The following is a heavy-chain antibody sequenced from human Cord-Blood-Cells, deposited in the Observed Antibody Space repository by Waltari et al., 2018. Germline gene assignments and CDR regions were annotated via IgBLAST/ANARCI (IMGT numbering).Heavy chain of an antibody. Sequence: QVQLQQWGAGLLKPSETLSLTCAVYGGSFSGSYWSWIRQPPGKGLEWIGEINHSGSTNYNPSLKSRVTISVDTSKNQFSLKLSSVTAADTAVYYCASMTTVTTRGVGDAFDIWGQGTMVTVSS. CDR3: ASMTTVTTRGVGDAFDI. CDR2: INHSGST. V-gene: IGHV4-34*01. D-gene: IGHD4-4*01. CDR1: GGSFSGSY. J-gene: IGHJ3*02.